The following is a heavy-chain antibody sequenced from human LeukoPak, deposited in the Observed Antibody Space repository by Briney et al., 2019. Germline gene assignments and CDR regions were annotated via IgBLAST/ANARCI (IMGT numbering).Heavy chain of an antibody. Sequence: SETLSLTCTVSGDSISSSTYFWGWIRQPPGKGLEWIGSIYNSGSTYYNPPLKSRVIISVDTSKNQFSLKMTSVTAADTAVYYCTRDGWRQQPDYWGQGTLVTVSS. J-gene: IGHJ4*02. CDR1: GDSISSSTYF. CDR3: TRDGWRQQPDY. CDR2: IYNSGST. V-gene: IGHV4-39*07. D-gene: IGHD6-13*01.